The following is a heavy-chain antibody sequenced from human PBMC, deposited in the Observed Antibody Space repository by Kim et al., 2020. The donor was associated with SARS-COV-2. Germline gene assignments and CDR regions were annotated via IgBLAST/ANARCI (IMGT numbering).Heavy chain of an antibody. CDR3: ARDREYGTRAFDI. V-gene: IGHV3-33*01. J-gene: IGHJ3*02. Sequence: YAASGKGRFTISRDNSKNALYLQMNSLRAEDTAVYYCARDREYGTRAFDIWGQGTMVTVSS. D-gene: IGHD1-7*01.